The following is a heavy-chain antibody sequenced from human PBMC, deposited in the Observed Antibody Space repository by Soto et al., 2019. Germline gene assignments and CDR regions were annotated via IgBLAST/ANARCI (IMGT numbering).Heavy chain of an antibody. CDR2: IYSGGYT. D-gene: IGHD6-25*01. CDR3: ATQRGGGGY. Sequence: EVQLVESGGGLIQPGGSLRLSCAVSGFTVSNNYMSWVRQAPGKGLEGVSVIYSGGYTAYGDSVKGRFTISRDNSKNTLNLKKNGRGADDTAVYSWATQRGGGGYWGQGTLVTVSS. V-gene: IGHV3-53*01. CDR1: GFTVSNNY. J-gene: IGHJ4*02.